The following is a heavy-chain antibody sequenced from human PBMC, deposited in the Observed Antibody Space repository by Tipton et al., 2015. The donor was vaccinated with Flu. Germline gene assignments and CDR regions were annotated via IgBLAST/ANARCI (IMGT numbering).Heavy chain of an antibody. CDR3: ARQHYGAYERLQAFDV. D-gene: IGHD4-17*01. V-gene: IGHV4-38-2*01. CDR1: GYSISNGYY. J-gene: IGHJ3*01. Sequence: GLVKPSETLSLTCVVSGYSISNGYYWGWIRQPPGKGLEWIGNIYHSGSPYYNPSLRSRVTISLDTSKNQFSLKLTSVTAADTAVYYCARQHYGAYERLQAFDVWGQGTKVTVSS. CDR2: IYHSGSP.